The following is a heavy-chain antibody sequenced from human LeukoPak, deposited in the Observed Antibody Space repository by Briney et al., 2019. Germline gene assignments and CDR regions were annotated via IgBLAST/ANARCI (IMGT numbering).Heavy chain of an antibody. CDR2: TRNKANSYTT. CDR3: GSRGRYRPSDL. V-gene: IGHV3-72*01. Sequence: GGSLRLSCAASGFILSDHYIDWVRQAPGKGLEWVGRTRNKANSYTTEYAASVKGRFTISRDDPKNLLYLQMNSLKSEDTAVYYCGSRGRYRPSDLWGQGTLVTVSS. D-gene: IGHD1-26*01. J-gene: IGHJ5*02. CDR1: GFILSDHY.